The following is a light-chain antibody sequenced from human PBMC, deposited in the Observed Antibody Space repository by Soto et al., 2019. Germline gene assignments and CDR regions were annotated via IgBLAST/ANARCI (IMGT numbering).Light chain of an antibody. V-gene: IGKV1-5*01. CDR1: QSISSW. Sequence: DIQMTQSPSTLSASVGDRVTITCGASQSISSWLAWYQQKPGKAPKLLIYDASTLESGVPSRFSGSGSGTKFTLTISSLQPDDFATYYCQHYNSYSEAFGQGTKVDVK. J-gene: IGKJ1*01. CDR3: QHYNSYSEA. CDR2: DAS.